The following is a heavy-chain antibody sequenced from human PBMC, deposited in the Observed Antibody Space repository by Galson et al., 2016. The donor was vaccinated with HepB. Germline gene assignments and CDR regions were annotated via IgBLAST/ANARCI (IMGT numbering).Heavy chain of an antibody. J-gene: IGHJ4*02. CDR3: VRQSYGDFPSDY. V-gene: IGHV1-46*01. CDR2: ITPSGGAT. CDR1: GYIFTSYY. Sequence: SVKVSCKASGYIFTSYYIHWVQQAPGQGLEWMGRITPSGGATTFAQKFQGRVTLTRDTSTNTVYMGLSSPRSEDTAVYYCVRQSYGDFPSDYWGQGTLVTVSS. D-gene: IGHD4-17*01.